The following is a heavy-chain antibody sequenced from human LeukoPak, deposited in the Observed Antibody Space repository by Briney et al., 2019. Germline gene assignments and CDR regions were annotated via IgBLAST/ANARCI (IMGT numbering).Heavy chain of an antibody. D-gene: IGHD3-10*01. J-gene: IGHJ4*01. V-gene: IGHV3-74*01. CDR1: GITFSSYW. Sequence: PGGSLRLSCAASGITFSSYWMHWVRQAPGKGLVWVSRINGDGSSTNYADSVKGRFTISRDNAKNTLYLQMSSLRAEDTAVYYCARAVYYSNYLGYWGQGTLVTVSS. CDR3: ARAVYYSNYLGY. CDR2: INGDGSST.